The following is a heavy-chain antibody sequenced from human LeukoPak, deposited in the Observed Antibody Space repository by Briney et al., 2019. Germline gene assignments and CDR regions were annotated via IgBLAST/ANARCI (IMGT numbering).Heavy chain of an antibody. Sequence: KPSETLSLTCTVSGGSISSSGYYWSWIRQHPGKGLEWIGYIYYSGSTYYNPSLKSRVTTSVDTSKNQFSLKLSSVTAADTAVYYCASMVTTRGYYWGQGTLVTVSS. CDR1: GGSISSSGYY. D-gene: IGHD2-21*02. CDR2: IYYSGST. V-gene: IGHV4-31*03. CDR3: ASMVTTRGYY. J-gene: IGHJ4*02.